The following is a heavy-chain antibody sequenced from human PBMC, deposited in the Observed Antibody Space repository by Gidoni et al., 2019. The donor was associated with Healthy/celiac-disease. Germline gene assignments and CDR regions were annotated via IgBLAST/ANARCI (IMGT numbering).Heavy chain of an antibody. CDR1: GFTFSSYA. CDR2: ISYDGSNK. D-gene: IGHD6-19*01. J-gene: IGHJ4*02. CDR3: ARDQARVTRGYSSGEGDY. V-gene: IGHV3-30-3*01. Sequence: QVQLVESGGGVVQPGRSLRLSCAASGFTFSSYAMHWVRQAPGKGLEWVAVISYDGSNKYYADSVKGRFTISRDNSKNTLYLQMNSLRAEDTAVYYCARDQARVTRGYSSGEGDYWGQGTLVTVSS.